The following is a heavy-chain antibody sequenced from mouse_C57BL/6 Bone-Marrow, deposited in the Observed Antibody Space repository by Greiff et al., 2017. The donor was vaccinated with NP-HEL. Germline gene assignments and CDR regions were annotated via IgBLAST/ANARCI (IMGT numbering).Heavy chain of an antibody. Sequence: EVKLMESGGGLVKPGGSLKLSCAASGFTFSSYAMSWVRQTPEKRLEWVATISDGGSYTYYPDNVKGRFTISRDNAKNNLYLQMSHLKSEDTAMYYCARFTTVTGFAYWGQGTLVTVSA. V-gene: IGHV5-4*03. CDR3: ARFTTVTGFAY. J-gene: IGHJ3*01. CDR1: GFTFSSYA. CDR2: ISDGGSYT. D-gene: IGHD1-1*01.